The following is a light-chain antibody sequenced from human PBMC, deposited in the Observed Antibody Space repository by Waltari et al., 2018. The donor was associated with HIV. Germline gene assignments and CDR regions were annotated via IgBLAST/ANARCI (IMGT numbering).Light chain of an antibody. CDR1: QSLLQTNTYNY. J-gene: IGKJ2*01. V-gene: IGKV2-28*01. CDR3: MQALQTPYT. Sequence: DIVMSQSPLSLAVTPGETASISCKSTQSLLQTNTYNYLDWYLQKPGQSPKLLIYLGSARASGVPDRFSGSGSGTDFTLEITRVEAEDVGVYYFMQALQTPYTFGQGTNLDI. CDR2: LGS.